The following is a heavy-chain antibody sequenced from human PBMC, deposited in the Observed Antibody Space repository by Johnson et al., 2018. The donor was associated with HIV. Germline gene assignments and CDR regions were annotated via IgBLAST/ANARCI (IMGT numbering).Heavy chain of an antibody. CDR2: ISWNSGSI. CDR1: GFTFDDYA. J-gene: IGHJ3*02. CDR3: AKDSSSWTRGAFDI. V-gene: IGHV3-9*01. D-gene: IGHD6-13*01. Sequence: VQLVEFGGGLVQPGRSLRLSCAASGFTFDDYAMHWVRQAPGKGLEWVSGISWNSGSIGYADSVKGRFTISRDNAKNSLFLQMNSLRAEDTALYYCAKDSSSWTRGAFDIWGQGTMVTVSS.